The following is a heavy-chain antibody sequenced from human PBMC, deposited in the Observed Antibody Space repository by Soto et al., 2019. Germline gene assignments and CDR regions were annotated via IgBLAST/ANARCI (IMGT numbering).Heavy chain of an antibody. CDR2: IYYSGAT. CDR1: GDSISVSGDSNNNHY. V-gene: IGHV4-59*11. J-gene: IGHJ6*02. Sequence: XETLSLTCTVSGDSISVSGDSNNNHYWSWVRQPPGKGLEWIGSIYYSGATNYNPSLKSRVTMSADTSKNKFSLNLSSVTAADTAIYYCARAMGDSGTYYYYYGLDVWGQGTTVTVSS. D-gene: IGHD3-10*01. CDR3: ARAMGDSGTYYYYYGLDV.